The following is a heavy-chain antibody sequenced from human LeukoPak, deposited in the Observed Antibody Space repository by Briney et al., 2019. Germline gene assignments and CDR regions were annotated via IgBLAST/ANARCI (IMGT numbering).Heavy chain of an antibody. D-gene: IGHD2-15*01. CDR2: IYYSGST. J-gene: IGHJ5*02. CDR3: ARVRIPAYGIDWFDP. CDR1: GGSISSGGYY. Sequence: SETLSLTCTVSGGSISSGGYYWSWIRQHPGKGLEWIGYIYYSGSTYYNPSLKSRVTISVDTSKNQFSLKLGSVTAADTAVYYCARVRIPAYGIDWFDPWGQGTLVTVSS. V-gene: IGHV4-31*03.